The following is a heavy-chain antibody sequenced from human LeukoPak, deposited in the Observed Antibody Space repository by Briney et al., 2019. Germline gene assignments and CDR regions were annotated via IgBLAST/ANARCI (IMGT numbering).Heavy chain of an antibody. J-gene: IGHJ3*02. V-gene: IGHV3-21*01. CDR2: ISSSSSYI. CDR1: GFTFSSYS. D-gene: IGHD6-13*01. CDR3: ARWNGIAAAEDTFDI. Sequence: GGSLRLSCAASGFTFSSYSMNWVRQAPGKGLEWVSSISSSSSYIYYADSVKGRFTISRDNAKNSLYLQMNSLRAEDTAVYYCARWNGIAAAEDTFDIWGQGTMVTVSS.